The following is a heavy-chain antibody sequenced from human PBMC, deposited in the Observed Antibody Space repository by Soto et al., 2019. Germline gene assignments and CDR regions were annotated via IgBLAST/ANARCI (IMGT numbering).Heavy chain of an antibody. CDR2: IWYDGSNK. CDR1: GFTFSSYG. D-gene: IGHD3-9*01. J-gene: IGHJ6*02. CDR3: AREYYDILTGYLTPLYYYYGMDV. Sequence: GGALRLSCAASGFTFSSYGMHWVRPAPGKGLGGVGVIWYDGSNKYYADSVKGRFTISRDNSKNTLYLQMNSLRAEDTAVYYCAREYYDILTGYLTPLYYYYGMDVWGQGTTVTVSS. V-gene: IGHV3-33*01.